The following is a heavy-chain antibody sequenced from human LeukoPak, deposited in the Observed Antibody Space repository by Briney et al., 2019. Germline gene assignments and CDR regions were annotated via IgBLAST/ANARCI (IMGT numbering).Heavy chain of an antibody. CDR1: GFTFGDYG. V-gene: IGHV3-21*01. CDR2: ISSSSSYI. CDR3: ARRGSGSYDFDY. Sequence: GGSLRLSCTACGFTFGDYGMSWVRQAPGKGLEWVSSISSSSSYIYYADSVKGRCTISRDNAKNSLYLQMNSLRAEDTAVYYCARRGSGSYDFDYWGQGTLVTVSS. D-gene: IGHD1-26*01. J-gene: IGHJ4*02.